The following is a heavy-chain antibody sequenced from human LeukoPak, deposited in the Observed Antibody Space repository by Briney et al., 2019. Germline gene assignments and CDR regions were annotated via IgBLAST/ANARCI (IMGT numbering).Heavy chain of an antibody. CDR2: INPGDSDT. J-gene: IGHJ3*02. Sequence: GESLKISCKGSGYSFPSYWIGWVRQMSGKGLEWMGIINPGDSDTRYSPSFQGQVTMSADKSINTAYLQWSSLRASDTAMYYCARQVGLLPHDAFDIWGQGTMVTVSS. CDR1: GYSFPSYW. CDR3: ARQVGLLPHDAFDI. D-gene: IGHD1-26*01. V-gene: IGHV5-51*01.